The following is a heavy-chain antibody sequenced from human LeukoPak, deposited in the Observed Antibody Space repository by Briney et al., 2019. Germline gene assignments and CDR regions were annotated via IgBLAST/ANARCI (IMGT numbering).Heavy chain of an antibody. CDR2: ISYDGGYQ. J-gene: IGHJ4*01. CDR1: GFNFASYA. V-gene: IGHV3-30*04. CDR3: ATESSLSN. D-gene: IGHD3-16*02. Sequence: QSGGSLRLSCAASGFNFASYAMDWVRQAPGKGLEWVGDISYDGGYQSYAVSVRGRFTISRDNSKNTLFLQMNSLRPEDAAVYFCATESSLSNWGHGTLVTVSS.